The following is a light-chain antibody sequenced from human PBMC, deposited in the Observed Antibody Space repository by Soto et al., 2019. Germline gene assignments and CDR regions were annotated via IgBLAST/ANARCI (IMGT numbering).Light chain of an antibody. CDR1: SSDTGDYKY. J-gene: IGLJ3*02. CDR3: SSYTITSAYWV. CDR2: DVS. Sequence: QSVLTQPASVSGSPGQSITISCTGTSSDTGDYKYVSWYQQHPGNPPKLIMYDVSDRPSGVSNRFSGSKSGNTASLTISGLQAEDEANYSCSSYTITSAYWVFGGGTKVTVL. V-gene: IGLV2-14*03.